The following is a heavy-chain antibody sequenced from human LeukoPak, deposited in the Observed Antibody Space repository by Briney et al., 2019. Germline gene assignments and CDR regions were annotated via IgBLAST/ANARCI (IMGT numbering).Heavy chain of an antibody. Sequence: GGSLRLSCAASGFIFSDYYMSWIRQAPGKGLEWVSYIRGSSRIYTNYADSVRGRFTISRDNAKNSLYLQMNSLRAEDTAVYYCARVGNSGSYFSPFDYWGQGTLVTVSS. CDR2: IRGSSRIYT. D-gene: IGHD1-26*01. CDR1: GFIFSDYY. CDR3: ARVGNSGSYFSPFDY. J-gene: IGHJ4*02. V-gene: IGHV3-11*06.